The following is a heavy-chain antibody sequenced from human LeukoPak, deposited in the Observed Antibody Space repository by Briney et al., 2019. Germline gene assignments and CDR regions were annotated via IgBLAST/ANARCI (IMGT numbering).Heavy chain of an antibody. CDR2: ISGSAGST. Sequence: GGSLRLSCVASTFTLNNYAMSWVRQAPGKGLEWVSGISGSAGSTYYAGSVRGRFTISRDKSKNTLFLQMTSLRAEDTAIYYCARRISARGYSYGAFDYWGQGTLVTVSS. CDR1: TFTLNNYA. V-gene: IGHV3-23*01. J-gene: IGHJ4*02. CDR3: ARRISARGYSYGAFDY. D-gene: IGHD5-18*01.